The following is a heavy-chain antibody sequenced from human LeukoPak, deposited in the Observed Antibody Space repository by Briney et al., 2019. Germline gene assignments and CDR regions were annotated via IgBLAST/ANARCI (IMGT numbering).Heavy chain of an antibody. Sequence: GGSLRLSCAASGFTFSSYAMHWVRQAPGKWLEWVAAIPNDGSNKYYADSVKGRFTISRDNSKNTLYLQMNSLRAEDTAVYYCARDSHDYSNFEANYFDYWGQGTLVTVSS. CDR1: GFTFSSYA. D-gene: IGHD4-11*01. CDR3: ARDSHDYSNFEANYFDY. J-gene: IGHJ4*02. V-gene: IGHV3-30-3*01. CDR2: IPNDGSNK.